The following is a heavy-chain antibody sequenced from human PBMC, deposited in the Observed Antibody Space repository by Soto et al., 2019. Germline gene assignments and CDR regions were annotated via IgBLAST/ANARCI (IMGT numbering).Heavy chain of an antibody. CDR1: GGTFSSYA. CDR2: IIPIFGTA. J-gene: IGHJ4*02. Sequence: SVKVSCKASGGTFSSYAISWVRQAPGQGLEWMGGIIPIFGTANYAQKFQGRVTITADESTSTAYMELSSLRSEDTAVYYCAKASGYNPPHFDYWGQGTLVTVSS. V-gene: IGHV1-69*13. D-gene: IGHD1-1*01. CDR3: AKASGYNPPHFDY.